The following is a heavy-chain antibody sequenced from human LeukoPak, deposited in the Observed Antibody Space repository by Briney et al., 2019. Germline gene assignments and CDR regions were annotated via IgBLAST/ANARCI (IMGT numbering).Heavy chain of an antibody. D-gene: IGHD3-9*01. CDR3: ARVLTGYYIVDY. CDR1: GFTFSSYD. V-gene: IGHV3-48*03. J-gene: IGHJ4*02. Sequence: GGSLRLSCAASGFTFSSYDVNWVRQAPGKGLEWVSYISSRGSTIYYADSVKGRFTISRDNAKNSLYLEMNSLRAADTAVYYCARVLTGYYIVDYWGQGTLVTVSS. CDR2: ISSRGSTI.